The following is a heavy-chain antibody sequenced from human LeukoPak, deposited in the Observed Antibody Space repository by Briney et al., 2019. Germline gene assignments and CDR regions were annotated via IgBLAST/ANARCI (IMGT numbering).Heavy chain of an antibody. CDR3: AGTTEITMVRGVSDY. CDR1: GFTFSSYS. V-gene: IGHV3-48*04. D-gene: IGHD3-10*01. Sequence: PPGGSLRLSCAASGFTFSSYSMNWVRQAPGKGLEWVSYISSSSSTIYYADSVKGRLTISRDNAKNSLYLQMNSLRAEDTAVYYCAGTTEITMVRGVSDYWGQGTLVTVSS. J-gene: IGHJ4*02. CDR2: ISSSSSTI.